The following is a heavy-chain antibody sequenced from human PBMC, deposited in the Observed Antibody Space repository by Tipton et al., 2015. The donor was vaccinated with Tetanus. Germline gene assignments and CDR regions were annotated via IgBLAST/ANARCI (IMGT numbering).Heavy chain of an antibody. J-gene: IGHJ4*02. CDR1: GGSISSYY. V-gene: IGHV4-59*01. Sequence: LRLSCTVSGGSISSYYWSWIRQPPGKGLEWIGYIYYSGSTNYNPSLKSRVTISVDTSKNQFSLKLSSVTAADTAVYYCARVAVTQNYFDYWGQGTLVTVSS. CDR3: ARVAVTQNYFDY. CDR2: IYYSGST. D-gene: IGHD4-23*01.